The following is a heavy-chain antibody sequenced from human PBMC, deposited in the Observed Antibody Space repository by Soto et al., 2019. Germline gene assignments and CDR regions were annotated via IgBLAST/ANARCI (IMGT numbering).Heavy chain of an antibody. V-gene: IGHV1-69*13. CDR3: ARELHKRPQHSYYDSSGYSYDAFDS. Sequence: SVKVSFNASGGTFSSYAISWVRRAPGQGLEWKGGIIPIFGTANYAQKFQGRVTITADESTSTAYMELSSLRSEDTAVYYCARELHKRPQHSYYDSSGYSYDAFDSWGQGTMVTVSS. CDR2: IIPIFGTA. CDR1: GGTFSSYA. J-gene: IGHJ3*02. D-gene: IGHD3-22*01.